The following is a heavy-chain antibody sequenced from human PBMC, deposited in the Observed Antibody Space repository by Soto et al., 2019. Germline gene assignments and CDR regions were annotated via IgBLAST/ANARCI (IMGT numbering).Heavy chain of an antibody. CDR2: INHSGST. CDR1: GGSFSGYY. V-gene: IGHV4-34*01. CDR3: ARRDGYKKKYYYYGMDV. Sequence: SETLSLTCAVYGGSFSGYYWSWIRQPPGKGLEWIGEINHSGSTNYNPSLKSRVTISVDTTKNQFSLKLSSATAADTAVYYCARRDGYKKKYYYYGMDVWGQGTTVTVSS. D-gene: IGHD5-12*01. J-gene: IGHJ6*02.